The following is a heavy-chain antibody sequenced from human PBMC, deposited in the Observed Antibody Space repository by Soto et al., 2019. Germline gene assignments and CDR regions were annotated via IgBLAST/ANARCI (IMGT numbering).Heavy chain of an antibody. CDR3: XXXXYISSSCYEGYFDY. CDR1: GYTFTTYG. CDR2: ISTDIGNT. Sequence: QVQLVQSGAEVKKPGASVKVSCKTSGYTFTTYGISWVRQAPGQGLEWMGWISTDIGNTNYAQKVQDRVTMTTDTXXXXXXXXXXXXXXXXXAXXXXXXXXYISSSCYEGYFDYWGQGTLVTVSS. J-gene: IGHJ4*02. V-gene: IGHV1-18*01. D-gene: IGHD2-2*01.